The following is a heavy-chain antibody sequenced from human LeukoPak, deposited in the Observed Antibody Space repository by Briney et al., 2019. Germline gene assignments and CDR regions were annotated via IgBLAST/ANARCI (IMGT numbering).Heavy chain of an antibody. J-gene: IGHJ4*02. Sequence: SETLSLTCTVSGGSIRSYYRSWIRQPPGKGLEWIGYIYDSGNTHYSPSLKSRVSISLDTSKNHFPLKLTSVTTADTAVYYCARQDYAGNSPFDNWGQGTLVTVSS. D-gene: IGHD4-23*01. CDR3: ARQDYAGNSPFDN. CDR2: IYDSGNT. V-gene: IGHV4-59*01. CDR1: GGSIRSYY.